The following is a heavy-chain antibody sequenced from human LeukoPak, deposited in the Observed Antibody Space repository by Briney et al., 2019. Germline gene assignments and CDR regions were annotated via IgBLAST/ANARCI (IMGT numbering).Heavy chain of an antibody. Sequence: ASVKVSCKASGYTFSSYGISWVRQAPGQGLEWMGRISAYNGNRNYAQKFQGRLTMTTDTSTSTAYMELSSLRSEDTAVYYCATSLVWDIVVVPAAFDGAFDIWGQGTMVTVSS. D-gene: IGHD2-2*01. V-gene: IGHV1-18*01. CDR1: GYTFSSYG. CDR2: ISAYNGNR. J-gene: IGHJ3*02. CDR3: ATSLVWDIVVVPAAFDGAFDI.